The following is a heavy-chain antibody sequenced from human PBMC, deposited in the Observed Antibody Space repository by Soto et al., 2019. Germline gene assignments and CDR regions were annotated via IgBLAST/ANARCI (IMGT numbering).Heavy chain of an antibody. CDR2: ISSSSSYI. D-gene: IGHD7-27*01. Sequence: GGSLRLSCAASGFTFSSYSMNWVRQAPGKGLEWVSSISSSSSYIYYADSVKGRFTISRDNAKNSLYLQMNSLRVEDTAVYYCARDLLEGGLTGDAFDIWGQGTMVTVSS. CDR3: ARDLLEGGLTGDAFDI. CDR1: GFTFSSYS. J-gene: IGHJ3*02. V-gene: IGHV3-21*01.